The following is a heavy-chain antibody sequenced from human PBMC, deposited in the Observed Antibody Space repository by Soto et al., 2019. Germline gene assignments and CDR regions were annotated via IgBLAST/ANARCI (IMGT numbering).Heavy chain of an antibody. CDR3: AREMEVVSAIWDDAFDI. V-gene: IGHV1-69*06. CDR1: GGTFSSYA. J-gene: IGHJ3*02. D-gene: IGHD2-21*02. CDR2: IIPMFGTA. Sequence: QVQLLQSVAAVKKPGSSVKVSCKASGGTFSSYAISWVRQAPGQGLAWMGGIIPMFGTANYAQKFQGRVTITADKATSTSYMELSSLRSEDTAVYYCAREMEVVSAIWDDAFDICGHGTMVTVSS.